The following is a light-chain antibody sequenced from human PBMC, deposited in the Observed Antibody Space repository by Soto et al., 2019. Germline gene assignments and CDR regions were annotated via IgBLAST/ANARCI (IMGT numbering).Light chain of an antibody. V-gene: IGLV2-14*01. CDR1: SSDFGSYKP. Sequence: QSALTQPAYVSGSPGQSITISCTGTSSDFGSYKPVSWYQHHPGKAPKLIIYEVSNRTSGVSNRFSGSKSGYTASLTISGLQAEDEAYYYCNSQTKSGTRVCGTGTKVTVL. J-gene: IGLJ1*01. CDR3: NSQTKSGTRV. CDR2: EVS.